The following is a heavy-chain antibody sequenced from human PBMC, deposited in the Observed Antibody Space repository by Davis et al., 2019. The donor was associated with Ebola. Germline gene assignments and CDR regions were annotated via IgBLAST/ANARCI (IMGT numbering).Heavy chain of an antibody. J-gene: IGHJ4*02. CDR1: GDSISSNNW. V-gene: IGHV4-4*02. CDR2: IFHGGNT. CDR3: ARSHSDWLLPFDY. Sequence: SETLSLTCTVSGDSISSNNWWSWVRQAPGKGLEWIGEIFHGGNTNYNPSLRGRVTISLDTSKNQFSLRLSSVTAADTAVYYCARSHSDWLLPFDYWGQGTLATVSS. D-gene: IGHD3-9*01.